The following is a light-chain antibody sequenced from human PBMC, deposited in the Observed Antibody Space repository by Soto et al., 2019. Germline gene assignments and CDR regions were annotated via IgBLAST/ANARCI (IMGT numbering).Light chain of an antibody. Sequence: IVLTKSPGTMSLTSGESATLLCRASQFVSSKSVALYQQTPGQAPRVLIYAASNRATGIPDRFCGSGSGTDFSLTISRLEPEDFAVYYCHQYDNTPQTVGQGTKVEIK. CDR1: QFVSSKS. CDR3: HQYDNTPQT. CDR2: AAS. V-gene: IGKV3-20*01. J-gene: IGKJ2*01.